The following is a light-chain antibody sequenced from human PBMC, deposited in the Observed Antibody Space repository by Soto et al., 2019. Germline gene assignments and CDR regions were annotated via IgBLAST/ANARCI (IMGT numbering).Light chain of an antibody. Sequence: QSALTQPASVSGSPGQSITISCTGTNSDVGGHNYVSWYQHHPGKAPKLMIYEVSNRPSGVSNRFSGSKSGNTASLTISGLQAEDEADYHCSSFSSTSTLYVFGTGTKV. CDR3: SSFSSTSTLYV. CDR1: NSDVGGHNY. V-gene: IGLV2-14*01. CDR2: EVS. J-gene: IGLJ1*01.